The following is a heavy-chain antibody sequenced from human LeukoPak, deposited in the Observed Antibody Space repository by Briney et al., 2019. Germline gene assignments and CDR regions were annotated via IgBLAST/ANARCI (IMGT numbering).Heavy chain of an antibody. CDR3: ARDPGRSGYYPSFDY. J-gene: IGHJ4*02. V-gene: IGHV1-18*01. D-gene: IGHD3-22*01. CDR1: AYTFTSYA. CDR2: ISVYNGNT. Sequence: ASVKVSCKASAYTFTSYAISWMRQAPGQGLEWMGWISVYNGNTNYAQKLQGRVTMTTDTSTSTAYMELRSLRSDDTAVYYCARDPGRSGYYPSFDYWGQGTLVTVSS.